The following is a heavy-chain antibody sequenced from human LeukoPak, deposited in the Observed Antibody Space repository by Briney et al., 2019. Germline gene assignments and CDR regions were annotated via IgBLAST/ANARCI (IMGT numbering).Heavy chain of an antibody. V-gene: IGHV4-38-2*02. D-gene: IGHD1-26*01. Sequence: SETLSLTCTVSGDSISSPYYWGWIRQPPGKGLEWIGSIYHTESTYYDPSLKSRVTILIDTPKNQFSLRLGPVTAADTAVYYRASVLWEVARSFDFWGQGTLVTVSS. J-gene: IGHJ4*02. CDR3: ASVLWEVARSFDF. CDR2: IYHTEST. CDR1: GDSISSPYY.